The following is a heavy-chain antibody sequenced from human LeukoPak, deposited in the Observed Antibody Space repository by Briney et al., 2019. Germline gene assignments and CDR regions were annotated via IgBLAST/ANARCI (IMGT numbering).Heavy chain of an antibody. V-gene: IGHV4-28*01. J-gene: IGHJ4*02. D-gene: IGHD2-2*01. CDR3: ARMREEEDQLLSGYFDY. Sequence: SETLSLTCAVSGYSISSSNWWGWLRQPPGKGLEWIGYIYYSGSTYYNPSLKSRVTMSVDTSKNQFSLKLSSVTAVDTAVYYCARMREEEDQLLSGYFDYWGQGTLVTVSS. CDR2: IYYSGST. CDR1: GYSISSSNW.